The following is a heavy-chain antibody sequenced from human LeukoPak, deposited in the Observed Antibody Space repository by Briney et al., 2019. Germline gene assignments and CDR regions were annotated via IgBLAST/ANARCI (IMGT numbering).Heavy chain of an antibody. CDR3: ASPSGTYVDTAMADAFDI. V-gene: IGHV4-31*03. CDR1: GGSISGGGYY. Sequence: SETLSLTCTVSGGSISGGGYYWSWIRQHPGKGLEWIGYIYYSGSTYYNPSLKSRVTISVDTSKNQFSLKLSSVTAADTAVYYCASPSGTYVDTAMADAFDIWGQGTMVTVSS. CDR2: IYYSGST. D-gene: IGHD5-18*01. J-gene: IGHJ3*02.